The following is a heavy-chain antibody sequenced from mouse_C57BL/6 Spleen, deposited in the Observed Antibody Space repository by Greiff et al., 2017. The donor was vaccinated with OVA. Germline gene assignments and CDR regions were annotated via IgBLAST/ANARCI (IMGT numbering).Heavy chain of an antibody. CDR2: LWTGGGT. V-gene: IGHV2-9-1*01. J-gene: IGHJ4*01. D-gene: IGHD1-1*01. Sequence: VKLMESGPGLVAPSQSLSITCTVSGFSLTRYAISWVRQPPGKGLEWLGVLWTGGGTNYNSALKSRLSISKDNSKSQVFLKMNSLQTDDTARYYGARETTVVNYYAMDYWGQGTSVTVSS. CDR1: GFSLTRYA. CDR3: ARETTVVNYYAMDY.